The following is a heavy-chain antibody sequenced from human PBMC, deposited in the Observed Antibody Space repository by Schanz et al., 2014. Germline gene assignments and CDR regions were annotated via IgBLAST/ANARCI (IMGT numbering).Heavy chain of an antibody. CDR1: GFAFSSYG. CDR2: IGVDGTTT. V-gene: IGHV3-23*01. J-gene: IGHJ4*02. CDR3: AKDRGYYRVAGSYRELEY. D-gene: IGHD3-10*01. Sequence: EVQLLESGGGLVQPGGSLRLSCLASGFAFSSYGMNWLRQAPGKGLEWVSVIGVDGTTTYYAGSVKGRFTISRDNSKNTLYLQMNSLRPEDTAVYYCAKDRGYYRVAGSYRELEYWGQGTLVTVSS.